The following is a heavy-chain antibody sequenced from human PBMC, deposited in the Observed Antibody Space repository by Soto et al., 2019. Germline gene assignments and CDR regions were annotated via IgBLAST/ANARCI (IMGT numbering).Heavy chain of an antibody. CDR3: RRGLYVMAV. CDR2: ISSSSSTT. Sequence: PGGSLRLSCAASGFTFSSYNMNWVRQAPGKGLEWVSYISSSSSTTSYADSVKGRFSISRDNAKNSLFLQMNSLRAEDTAVYYCRRGLYVMAVWGQGTTVTVSS. CDR1: GFTFSSYN. V-gene: IGHV3-48*01. J-gene: IGHJ6*02. D-gene: IGHD2-2*02.